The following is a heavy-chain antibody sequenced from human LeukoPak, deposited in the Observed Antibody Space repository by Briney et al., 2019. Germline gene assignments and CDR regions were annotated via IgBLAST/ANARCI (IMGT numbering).Heavy chain of an antibody. Sequence: GGSLRLSCAASGFTFSSYGMHWVRQAPGKGLEWVAFIRYDGSNKYYADSVKGRFTISRDNSKNTLYLQMNSLRAEDTAVYYCAKVLPSGYCSSTSCYTDDAFDIWGQGTMVTVSS. CDR3: AKVLPSGYCSSTSCYTDDAFDI. D-gene: IGHD2-2*02. V-gene: IGHV3-30*02. CDR1: GFTFSSYG. J-gene: IGHJ3*02. CDR2: IRYDGSNK.